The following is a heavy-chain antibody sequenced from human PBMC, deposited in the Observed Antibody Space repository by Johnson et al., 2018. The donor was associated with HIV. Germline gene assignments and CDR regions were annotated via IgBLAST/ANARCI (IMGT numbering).Heavy chain of an antibody. V-gene: IGHV3-30*18. D-gene: IGHD5-24*01. CDR1: GFTFGRYW. Sequence: QVQLVESGGGLVQPGGSLRLSCAASGFTFGRYWMHWVRQAPGKGLEWVAVISYDGSNKYYADSVKGRFTISRDNSKNPLYLQRSSLRAEDAAVYYCAKDVGDGYNRWGAFDFWGQGTMVTVSS. J-gene: IGHJ3*01. CDR2: ISYDGSNK. CDR3: AKDVGDGYNRWGAFDF.